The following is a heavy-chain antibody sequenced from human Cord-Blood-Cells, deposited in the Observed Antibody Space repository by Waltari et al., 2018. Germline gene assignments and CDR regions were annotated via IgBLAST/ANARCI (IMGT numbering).Heavy chain of an antibody. CDR1: GGSVSSGSYY. D-gene: IGHD4-17*01. V-gene: IGHV4-61*01. CDR3: ARRDYGDYFDY. CDR2: IYYRGST. J-gene: IGHJ4*02. Sequence: QVQLQESGPGLVKPSETLSLTCTVSGGSVSSGSYYWSWIRQPPGKGLEWIGYIYYRGSTNYTPSLRSRVTISVDTSKNQFSLKLSSVTAADTAVYYCARRDYGDYFDYWGQGTLVTVSS.